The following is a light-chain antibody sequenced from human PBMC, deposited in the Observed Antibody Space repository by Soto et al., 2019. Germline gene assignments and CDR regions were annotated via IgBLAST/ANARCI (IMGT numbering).Light chain of an antibody. J-gene: IGKJ5*01. V-gene: IGKV3-20*01. CDR3: QQYTSSLIT. CDR2: GAS. Sequence: PTPGTLPLSTGARATIACSASQTISSNYLAWYQQKPGQAPRLLIYGASGRATGIPDRFSGSGFGTDFTLTISRLEPEDFAVYYCQQYTSSLITFGQGTRLEI. CDR1: QTISSNY.